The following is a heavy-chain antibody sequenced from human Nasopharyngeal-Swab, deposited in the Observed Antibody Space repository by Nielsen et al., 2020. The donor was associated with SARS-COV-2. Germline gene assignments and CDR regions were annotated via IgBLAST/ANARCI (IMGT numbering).Heavy chain of an antibody. V-gene: IGHV1-69*10. CDR2: IIPILGIA. Sequence: SVKVSCKASGGTFSSYAISWVRQAPGQGLEWMGGIIPILGIANYAQKFQGRVTITADKSTSTAYMELSSLRSEDTAVYYCARQYCSSTSCIPYYGMDVWGQGTTVTVSS. CDR3: ARQYCSSTSCIPYYGMDV. D-gene: IGHD2-2*01. J-gene: IGHJ6*02. CDR1: GGTFSSYA.